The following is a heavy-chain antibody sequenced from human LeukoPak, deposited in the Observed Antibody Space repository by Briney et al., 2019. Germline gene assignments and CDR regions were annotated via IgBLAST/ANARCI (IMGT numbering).Heavy chain of an antibody. D-gene: IGHD4-17*01. CDR2: LYTSGDT. Sequence: KPSETLSLTRTVSGGSISSYYWSWIRQPAGKGLEWIGRLYTSGDTNYNPSLKSRLTMSLDTPKNQFSLKLSSVTAADTAVYYCARDEHDYGDYGTFDYWGQGTLVTVSS. V-gene: IGHV4-4*07. CDR1: GGSISSYY. CDR3: ARDEHDYGDYGTFDY. J-gene: IGHJ4*02.